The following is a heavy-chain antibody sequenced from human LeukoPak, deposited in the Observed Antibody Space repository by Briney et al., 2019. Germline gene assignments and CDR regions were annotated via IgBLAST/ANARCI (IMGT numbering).Heavy chain of an antibody. Sequence: PGGSLRLSCAASGFTFSSYAMHWVRQAPGKGLEWVAVISYDGSNKYYADSVKGRFTISRDNSKNTLYLQMNSLRAEDTAVYYCAKVNLGMGSYYSHYYYGMDVWGQGTTVTVSS. D-gene: IGHD1-26*01. CDR1: GFTFSSYA. CDR2: ISYDGSNK. J-gene: IGHJ6*02. V-gene: IGHV3-30-3*01. CDR3: AKVNLGMGSYYSHYYYGMDV.